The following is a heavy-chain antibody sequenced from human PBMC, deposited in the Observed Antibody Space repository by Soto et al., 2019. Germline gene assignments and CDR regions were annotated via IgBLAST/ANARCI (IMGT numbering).Heavy chain of an antibody. CDR1: GYTFTGYY. J-gene: IGHJ6*02. V-gene: IGHV1-2*02. CDR3: ARAYDFWSGYSLDV. CDR2: INPNSGGT. Sequence: ASVKVSCKASGYTFTGYYMHWGRQAPGQGLECMGWINPNSGGTNYAQKFQGRVTMTRDTSISTAYMELSRLRSDDTAVYYCARAYDFWSGYSLDVWGQGTTVTVSS. D-gene: IGHD3-3*01.